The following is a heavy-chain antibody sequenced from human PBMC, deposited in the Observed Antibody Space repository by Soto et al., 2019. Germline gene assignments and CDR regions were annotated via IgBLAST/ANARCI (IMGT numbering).Heavy chain of an antibody. Sequence: QVQLVQSGAEVKKPGSSVKVSCKASGGTFSSYAISWVRQAPGQGLEWMGGIIPISGTANYAQKFQGRVTITADKSTSTAYMELSSLRSEDTAVYYCARWVVVATEDQYYFDYWGQGTLVTVSS. V-gene: IGHV1-69*06. CDR3: ARWVVVATEDQYYFDY. D-gene: IGHD2-15*01. J-gene: IGHJ4*02. CDR1: GGTFSSYA. CDR2: IIPISGTA.